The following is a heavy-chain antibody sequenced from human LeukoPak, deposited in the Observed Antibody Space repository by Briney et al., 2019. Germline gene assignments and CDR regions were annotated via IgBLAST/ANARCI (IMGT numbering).Heavy chain of an antibody. Sequence: PGGSLRLSCAASGFTFSSYGMHWVRQAPGKGLEWVAVISYDGSNKYYADSVKGRFTISRDNSKNTLYLQMNSLRAEDTAVYYCAKDFAGYGGYDRLFDYWGQGTLVTVSS. J-gene: IGHJ4*02. D-gene: IGHD5-12*01. CDR1: GFTFSSYG. CDR3: AKDFAGYGGYDRLFDY. V-gene: IGHV3-30*18. CDR2: ISYDGSNK.